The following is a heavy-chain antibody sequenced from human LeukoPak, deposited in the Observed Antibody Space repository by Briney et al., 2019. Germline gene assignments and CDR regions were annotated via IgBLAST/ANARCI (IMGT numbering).Heavy chain of an antibody. CDR1: GYALTELS. J-gene: IGHJ4*02. D-gene: IGHD3-10*01. Sequence: HAASVTVSCKVSGYALTELSIHWVRQAHGKGFGWKGGVDPKDGATTYAQNFQGRVTVTDDRSTGTTYMELSGQTSEDTALYYCAGDVLVSGGRYYHGYWGQGTLVTVSS. CDR3: AGDVLVSGGRYYHGY. V-gene: IGHV1-24*01. CDR2: VDPKDGAT.